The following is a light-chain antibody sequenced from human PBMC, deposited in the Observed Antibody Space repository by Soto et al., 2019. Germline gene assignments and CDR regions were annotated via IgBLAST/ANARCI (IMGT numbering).Light chain of an antibody. CDR2: SAS. CDR3: VTPKNGPWT. CDR1: RGIDNS. V-gene: IGKV1-27*01. J-gene: IGKJ1*01. Sequence: DIQMTQSPSSLSASVRDRVTITCRASRGIDNSLAWYQHRPGKVPRLLIFSASTLESGVPSRFSGSGSGTDFTLTIDSLQPEDAATYYCVTPKNGPWTFGHGTKVEIK.